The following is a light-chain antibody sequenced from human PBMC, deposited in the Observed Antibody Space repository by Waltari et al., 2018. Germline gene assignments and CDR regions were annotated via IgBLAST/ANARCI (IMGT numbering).Light chain of an antibody. CDR3: SAFTTSSTYV. V-gene: IGLV2-14*03. CDR1: SSDIGAYNF. CDR2: DVS. Sequence: QSALTQPASVSGSLGQSLSVSCTGTSSDIGAYNFVSWYQQHPRTAPKLIISDVSKRPSGVSNRFSGSKSGDTASLTISGLQAEDEAEYYCSAFTTSSTYVFGTGTKVTVL. J-gene: IGLJ1*01.